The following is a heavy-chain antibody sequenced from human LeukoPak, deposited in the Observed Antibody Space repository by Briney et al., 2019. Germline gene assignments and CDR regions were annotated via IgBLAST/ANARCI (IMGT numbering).Heavy chain of an antibody. J-gene: IGHJ4*02. CDR1: GFTYSSYD. V-gene: IGHV3-48*03. CDR2: IGKCGSPI. CDR3: VRVSWRGEIF. Sequence: LAGGSLRLSCTASGFTYSSYDMNWVREATGKGLEGVSSIGKCGSPIYYRDSVKGRFTISRDNAKKSLFLRLNNLRAEDTAIYYCVRVSWRGEIFWGQGTLVTVS. D-gene: IGHD3-3*01.